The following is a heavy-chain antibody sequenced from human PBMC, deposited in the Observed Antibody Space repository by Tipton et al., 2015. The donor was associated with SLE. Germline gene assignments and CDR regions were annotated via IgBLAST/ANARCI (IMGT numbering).Heavy chain of an antibody. CDR1: GGSISSYY. J-gene: IGHJ6*02. CDR3: ASAVRSGSYYYYGMDV. V-gene: IGHV4-59*08. Sequence: TLSLTCTVSGGSISSYYWSWIRQPPGKGLEWIGYIYYSGSTNYNPSLKSRVTISVDTSKNQFSLKLSPVTAADTAVYYCASAVRSGSYYYYGMDVWGQGTTVTVSS. D-gene: IGHD1-26*01. CDR2: IYYSGST.